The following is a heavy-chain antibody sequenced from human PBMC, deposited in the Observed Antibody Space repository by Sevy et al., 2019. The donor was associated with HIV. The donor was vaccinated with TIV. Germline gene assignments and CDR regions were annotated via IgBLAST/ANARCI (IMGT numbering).Heavy chain of an antibody. J-gene: IGHJ2*01. CDR3: ARDWGTPAAHYWYFDL. D-gene: IGHD2-2*01. CDR1: AVSITDYY. V-gene: IGHV4-59*01. Sequence: SETLSLTCTVSAVSITDYYWNWIRQPPGKGLEWIANIHYTGSTNYKPSLQSRVTISVDTSKNQFSLKLNSVTAADTAVYYCARDWGTPAAHYWYFDLWGRGTLVTVSS. CDR2: IHYTGST.